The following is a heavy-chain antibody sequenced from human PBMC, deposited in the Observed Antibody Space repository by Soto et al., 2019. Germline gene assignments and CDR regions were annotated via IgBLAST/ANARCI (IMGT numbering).Heavy chain of an antibody. CDR2: INHSGST. CDR1: GGSFSGYY. CDR3: ASSGPTVTTASPSINNWFEP. D-gene: IGHD4-17*01. J-gene: IGHJ5*02. Sequence: PSETLSLTCAVYGGSFSGYYWSWIRQPPGKGLEWIGEINHSGSTNYNPSLKSRVTISVDTSKNQFSLKLSSVTAADTAVYYCASSGPTVTTASPSINNWFEPWGQGTLVTVSS. V-gene: IGHV4-34*01.